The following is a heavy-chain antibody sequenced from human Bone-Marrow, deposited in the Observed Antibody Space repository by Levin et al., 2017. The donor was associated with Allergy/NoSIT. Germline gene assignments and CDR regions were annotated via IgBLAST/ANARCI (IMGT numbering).Heavy chain of an antibody. J-gene: IGHJ2*01. D-gene: IGHD4-17*01. CDR2: IGTAGDT. CDR1: GFTFSSYD. V-gene: IGHV3-13*01. CDR3: ARGYFDYGDHWYFDL. Sequence: PGGSLRLSCAASGFTFSSYDMHWVRQATGKGLEWVSAIGTAGDTYYPGSVKGRFTISRENAKNSLYLQMNSLRAGDTAVYYCARGYFDYGDHWYFDLWGRGTLVTVSS.